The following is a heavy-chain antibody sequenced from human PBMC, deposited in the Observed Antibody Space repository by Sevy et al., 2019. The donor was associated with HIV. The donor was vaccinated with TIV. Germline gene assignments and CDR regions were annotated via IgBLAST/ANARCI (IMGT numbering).Heavy chain of an antibody. CDR3: AKEGYESSGYYH. CDR2: ISGSGGYT. Sequence: GGSLRLSCAASGFTFSSYAMTWVRQAPGKGLEWVSAISGSGGYTYYADFVKGRFTISRDNSKKTLDLQMHSLRAEDTAVYYCAKEGYESSGYYHWGQGTLVTVSS. D-gene: IGHD3-22*01. J-gene: IGHJ5*02. V-gene: IGHV3-23*01. CDR1: GFTFSSYA.